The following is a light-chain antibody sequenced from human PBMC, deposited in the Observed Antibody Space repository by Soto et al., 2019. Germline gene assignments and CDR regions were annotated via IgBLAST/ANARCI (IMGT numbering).Light chain of an antibody. J-gene: IGKJ3*01. CDR1: QSVSSNN. V-gene: IGKV3-20*01. CDR2: GAS. Sequence: EIVLTQSPGTLSLSPGERATLSCRASQSVSSNNLAWYQQRPGQAPRVVIYGASTRDTGIPERFSGSGSGTDFTLTISRREPEDFEVYYCHQYGRSPFTFGPGTKVDIK. CDR3: HQYGRSPFT.